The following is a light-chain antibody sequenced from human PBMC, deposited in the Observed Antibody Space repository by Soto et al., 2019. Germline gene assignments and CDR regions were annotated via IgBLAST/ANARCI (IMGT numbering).Light chain of an antibody. CDR3: QKYRSAFT. Sequence: EIVLTQSPGTLSLSPGERATLSCRASQSVSSNYLAWYQHKPGQGPRLLIYAASSRATGIPDRFSGSGSGTDFTLTISSLEPEDFALYHCQKYRSAFTFGPGTKVEIK. CDR1: QSVSSNY. V-gene: IGKV3-20*01. J-gene: IGKJ3*01. CDR2: AAS.